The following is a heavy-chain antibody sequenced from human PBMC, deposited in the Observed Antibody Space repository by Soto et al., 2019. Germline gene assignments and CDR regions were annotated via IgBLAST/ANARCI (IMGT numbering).Heavy chain of an antibody. D-gene: IGHD2-21*01. CDR2: FDPEDGET. Sequence: QVQLVQSGAEVKKPGASVKVSCKVSGYTLTELSMHWVRQAPGKGLEWMGGFDPEDGETIYAQKFQGRVTXTXDTSTDTAYMELSSLRSDDTAVYYCATVEAINLGDYWGQGTLVTVSS. V-gene: IGHV1-24*01. CDR3: ATVEAINLGDY. CDR1: GYTLTELS. J-gene: IGHJ4*02.